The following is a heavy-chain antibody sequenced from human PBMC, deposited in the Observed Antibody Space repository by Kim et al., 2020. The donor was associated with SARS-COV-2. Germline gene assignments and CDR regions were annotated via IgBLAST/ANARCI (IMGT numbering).Heavy chain of an antibody. J-gene: IGHJ6*01. D-gene: IGHD3-3*01. CDR2: ISYDGSNE. CDR1: GFSFSTYG. V-gene: IGHV3-30*18. Sequence: GRSLRLSCAASGFSFSTYGIHWVRQAPGKGLEWVAVISYDGSNEYYADSVKGRFTISRDNSKNTLFLQMNSLRAEETAVYYCAKSQTTIFGLVPSEYNG. CDR3: AKSQTTIFGLVPSEYNG.